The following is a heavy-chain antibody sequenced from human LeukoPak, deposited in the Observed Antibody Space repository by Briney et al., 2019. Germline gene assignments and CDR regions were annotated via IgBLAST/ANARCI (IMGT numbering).Heavy chain of an antibody. V-gene: IGHV4-34*01. CDR2: INHSGTT. J-gene: IGHJ4*02. CDR3: AREGGVATTN. Sequence: PSETLSLTCAVYGGSFSSYYWYWIRQPPGKGLEWIGEINHSGTTNYNPSLKSRVTISVGTSKNQFSLRLSSVTAADTAVYYCAREGGVATTNWGQGTLVTVSS. CDR1: GGSFSSYY. D-gene: IGHD5-12*01.